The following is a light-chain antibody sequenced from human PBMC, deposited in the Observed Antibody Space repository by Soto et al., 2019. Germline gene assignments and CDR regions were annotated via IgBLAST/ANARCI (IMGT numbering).Light chain of an antibody. CDR1: QSVSSS. CDR3: QQYGSSPRT. V-gene: IGKV3-20*01. Sequence: EIVMTQSPGTLSVSPWERATLSCRASQSVSSSLAWYQQKPGQAPRLLISGASSRATGIPDRFTGSGSGTDFTLTISRLEPEDFAVYYCQQYGSSPRTFGQGTKVDIK. CDR2: GAS. J-gene: IGKJ1*01.